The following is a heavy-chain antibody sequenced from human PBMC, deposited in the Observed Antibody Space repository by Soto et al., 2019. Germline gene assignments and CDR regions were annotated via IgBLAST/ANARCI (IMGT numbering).Heavy chain of an antibody. V-gene: IGHV1-69*01. CDR2: IIPIFGTA. CDR3: ARGHNYGSGSYRDY. Sequence: QVQLVQSVAEVKKPGSSVKVSCKASGGTFSSYAISWVRQAPGQGLEWMGGIIPIFGTANDAQKFQGRITITADESTCTAYMQLTSLRSEDTALYSCARGHNYGSGSYRDYWGQGTLVTVSS. CDR1: GGTFSSYA. J-gene: IGHJ4*02. D-gene: IGHD3-10*01.